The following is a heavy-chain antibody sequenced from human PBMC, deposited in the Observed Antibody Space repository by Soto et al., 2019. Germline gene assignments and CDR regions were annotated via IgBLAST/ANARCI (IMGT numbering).Heavy chain of an antibody. CDR2: IYFSGIS. CDR3: ATSYGNAWYTY. J-gene: IGHJ4*02. Sequence: SETLSLTCTVSGGFISSSSYYWGWIRQPPGKGLEWVGYIYFSGISYYNPSLKSRLTISVDRSKNQFTLQLTSVTVADTAVYYCATSYGNAWYTYWGQGTQVTVSS. D-gene: IGHD6-13*01. V-gene: IGHV4-39*06. CDR1: GGFISSSSYY.